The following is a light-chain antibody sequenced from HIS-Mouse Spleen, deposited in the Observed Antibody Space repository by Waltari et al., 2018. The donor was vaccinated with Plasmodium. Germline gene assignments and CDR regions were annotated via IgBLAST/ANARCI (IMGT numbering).Light chain of an antibody. V-gene: IGLV1-40*01. CDR1: SSNTGAGYD. J-gene: IGLJ3*02. CDR2: GNS. Sequence: QSVLTQPPSVSGAPGQRVTISCTGSSSNTGAGYDVHWYQQLPGTAPKLLIFGNSIRPSGVPDRFSGSKSGTSASLAITWLQAEDEADYYCQSYDSSLSGWVFGGGTKLTVL. CDR3: QSYDSSLSGWV.